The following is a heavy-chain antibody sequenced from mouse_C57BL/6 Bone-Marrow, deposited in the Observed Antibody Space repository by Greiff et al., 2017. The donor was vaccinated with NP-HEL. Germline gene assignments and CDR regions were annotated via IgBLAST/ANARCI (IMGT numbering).Heavy chain of an antibody. J-gene: IGHJ3*01. Sequence: EVNLVESGGGLVKPGGSLKLSCAASGFTFSSYTMSWVRQTPGKRLEWVATISAGGGNTYYPDRVKGRFTITRDNAKNTLYLQMSSLRSEDTALYYCARRWLLAWFAYWGQGTLVTVSA. CDR2: ISAGGGNT. D-gene: IGHD2-3*01. CDR1: GFTFSSYT. V-gene: IGHV5-9*01. CDR3: ARRWLLAWFAY.